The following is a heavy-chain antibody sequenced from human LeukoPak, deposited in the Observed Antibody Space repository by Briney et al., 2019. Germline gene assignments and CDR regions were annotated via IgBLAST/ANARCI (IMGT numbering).Heavy chain of an antibody. V-gene: IGHV3-21*01. J-gene: IGHJ6*03. Sequence: GGSLRLSCAASGFTFSSYSMNWVRQAPGKGLEWVSSISSSSSYIYYADSVKGRFTISRDNAKNSLYLQMNSLRAEDTAVYYCARLSMTLYMDVWGKGTTVTISS. CDR3: ARLSMTLYMDV. CDR2: ISSSSSYI. D-gene: IGHD2/OR15-2a*01. CDR1: GFTFSSYS.